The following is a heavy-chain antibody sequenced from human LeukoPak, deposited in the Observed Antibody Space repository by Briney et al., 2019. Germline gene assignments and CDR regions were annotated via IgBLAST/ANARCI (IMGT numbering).Heavy chain of an antibody. J-gene: IGHJ4*02. CDR2: IYRSGST. CDR1: GGSISSGGYS. CDR3: ASAEGENYDSSGYYYPPYY. D-gene: IGHD3-22*01. Sequence: PSETLSLTCTVSGGSISSGGYSWSWIRQPPGKGLEWIGYIYRSGSTYYNPSLKSRVTISVDRSKNQFSLKLSSVTAADTAVYYCASAEGENYDSSGYYYPPYYWGQGTLVTVSS. V-gene: IGHV4-30-2*01.